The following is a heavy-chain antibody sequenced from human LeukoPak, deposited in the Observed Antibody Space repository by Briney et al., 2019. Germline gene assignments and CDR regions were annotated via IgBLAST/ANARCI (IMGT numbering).Heavy chain of an antibody. D-gene: IGHD2-2*01. V-gene: IGHV3-48*01. J-gene: IGHJ5*02. CDR1: GFTFSSYS. CDR2: ISSSSSTI. CDR3: ARDPDIVVVPAARDWFDP. Sequence: GGSLRLSCAASGFTFSSYSMNWVRQAPGKGLEWVSYISSSSSTIYYADSVKGRFTISRDNAKNSLYLQMSSLRAEDTAVYYCARDPDIVVVPAARDWFDPWGQGTLVTVSS.